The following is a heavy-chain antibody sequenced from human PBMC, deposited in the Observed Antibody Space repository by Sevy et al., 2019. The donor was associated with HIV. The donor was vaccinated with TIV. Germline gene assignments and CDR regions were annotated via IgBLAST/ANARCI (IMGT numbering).Heavy chain of an antibody. J-gene: IGHJ5*02. V-gene: IGHV4-39*01. D-gene: IGHD3-9*01. CDR2: IYYSGST. Sequence: SETLSLTCTVSGGSISSSNYYWGWIRQPPGKGLEWFGSIYYSGSTYYNPSLKSRVTISVDTSKNQFSLKLSSVTAADTAVYYCARQSYDTLTQRFDPWGQGTLVTVSS. CDR1: GGSISSSNYY. CDR3: ARQSYDTLTQRFDP.